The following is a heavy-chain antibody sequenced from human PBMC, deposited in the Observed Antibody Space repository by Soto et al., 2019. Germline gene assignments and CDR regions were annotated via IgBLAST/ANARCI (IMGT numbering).Heavy chain of an antibody. Sequence: SVTLSLTCTVSGVSISSSSYYWGWIRHPPGKGLEWIGSIYYSGYTYYNPSLKSRVTISVDTSKNQFSLKLSSVTAADTAVYYCARHNGPLYVGYYYDMDVWGQGTTVT. CDR1: GVSISSSSYY. D-gene: IGHD3-16*01. CDR2: IYYSGYT. CDR3: ARHNGPLYVGYYYDMDV. J-gene: IGHJ6*02. V-gene: IGHV4-39*01.